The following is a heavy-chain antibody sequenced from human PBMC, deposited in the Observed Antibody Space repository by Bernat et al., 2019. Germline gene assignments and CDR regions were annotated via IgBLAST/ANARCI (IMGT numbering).Heavy chain of an antibody. CDR3: ARDGIAARSWGHRYNDY. D-gene: IGHD6-6*01. CDR1: GFTFSDYY. V-gene: IGHV3-11*01. CDR2: ISTSSSTI. J-gene: IGHJ4*02. Sequence: QVQLVESGGGLVKPGGSLRLSCAASGFTFSDYYMSWIRQAPGKGLELLSYISTSSSTIYYADSVKGRFTISRDNAKNSLYLQMNSLRAEDTAVYYCARDGIAARSWGHRYNDYWGQGTLVTVSS.